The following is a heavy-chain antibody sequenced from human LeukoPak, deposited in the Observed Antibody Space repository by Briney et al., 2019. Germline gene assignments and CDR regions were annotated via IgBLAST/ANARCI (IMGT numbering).Heavy chain of an antibody. V-gene: IGHV4-39*01. CDR2: IYYSGST. D-gene: IGHD3-22*01. CDR1: GGSISSSSYY. J-gene: IGHJ4*02. Sequence: SETLSLTCTVSGGSISSSSYYWGWIRQPPGKGLEWIGSIYYSGSTYYNPSLKSRVTISVDTSKNQFSLKLSSVTAADTAVYYCARLRSVFSITMIVVVMAYFDYWGQGTLVTVSS. CDR3: ARLRSVFSITMIVVVMAYFDY.